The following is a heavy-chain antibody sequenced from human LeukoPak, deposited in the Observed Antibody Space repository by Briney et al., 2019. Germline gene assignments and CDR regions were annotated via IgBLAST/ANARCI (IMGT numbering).Heavy chain of an antibody. Sequence: SETLSLTCAVYGGSFSDYCWSWIRQPPGKGLEWIGEINHSGSTNYNPSLKSRVTISVDTSKNQYSLKLSSVTAADTAVYYRARGVPSYGRLDPWGQGTLVIVSS. D-gene: IGHD1-26*01. V-gene: IGHV4-34*01. CDR1: GGSFSDYC. CDR2: INHSGST. J-gene: IGHJ5*02. CDR3: ARGVPSYGRLDP.